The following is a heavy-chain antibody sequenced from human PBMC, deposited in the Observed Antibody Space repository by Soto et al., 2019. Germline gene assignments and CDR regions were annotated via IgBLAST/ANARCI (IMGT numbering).Heavy chain of an antibody. J-gene: IGHJ2*01. CDR1: GGTFSSYA. V-gene: IGHV1-69*13. Sequence: SVKVSCKASGGTFSSYAISWVRQAPGQGLEWMGGIIPLFGRANYAQKFQGRVTITAAASTSTAYMELSSLRSEDTAVYYCAQTLGLAAAGPGRFDLWGRGNLVTVSS. CDR3: AQTLGLAAAGPGRFDL. CDR2: IIPLFGRA. D-gene: IGHD6-25*01.